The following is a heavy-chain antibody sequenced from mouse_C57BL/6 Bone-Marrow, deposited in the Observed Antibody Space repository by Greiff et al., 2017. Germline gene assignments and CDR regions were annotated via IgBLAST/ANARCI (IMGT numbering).Heavy chain of an antibody. Sequence: QVQLQQPGAELVKPGASVKMSCKASGYTFTSYWITWVKQRPGQGLEWIGDIYPTSGRTNYNEKFKSKAILTVDTSSNTAYMQLSSLTSEDSADFSGSNWGPLGRSFDYWGQGTTLTVSS. V-gene: IGHV1-55*01. J-gene: IGHJ2*01. CDR3: SNWGPLGRSFDY. CDR2: IYPTSGRT. D-gene: IGHD4-1*01. CDR1: GYTFTSYW.